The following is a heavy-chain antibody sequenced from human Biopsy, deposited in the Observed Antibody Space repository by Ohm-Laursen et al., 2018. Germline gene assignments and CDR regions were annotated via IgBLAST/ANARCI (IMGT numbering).Heavy chain of an antibody. J-gene: IGHJ2*01. V-gene: IGHV4-31*03. D-gene: IGHD3-9*01. CDR3: VREPKTGTAEAWYFDL. Sequence: SDTLSLTCSVSGASVKTSGYFWAWIRQRPGKGLAWIGYISYNERTHYNPSLTSRLAISFDTSNNRISLQLRSVSVADTAVYYCVREPKTGTAEAWYFDLWGRGSPVTVPS. CDR2: ISYNERT. CDR1: GASVKTSGYF.